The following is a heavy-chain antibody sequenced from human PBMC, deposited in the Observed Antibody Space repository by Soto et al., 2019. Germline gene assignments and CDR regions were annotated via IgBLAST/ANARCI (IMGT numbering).Heavy chain of an antibody. V-gene: IGHV3-30*18. CDR3: AKDRYYYDSSGFFFDY. CDR1: GFTFSSYG. J-gene: IGHJ4*02. CDR2: ISYDGSNK. Sequence: XGSLRLSCAASGFTFSSYGMHWVRQAPGKGLEWVAVISYDGSNKYYADSVKGRFTISRDNSKNTLYLQMNSLRAEDTAVYYCAKDRYYYDSSGFFFDYWGQGTLVTVSS. D-gene: IGHD3-22*01.